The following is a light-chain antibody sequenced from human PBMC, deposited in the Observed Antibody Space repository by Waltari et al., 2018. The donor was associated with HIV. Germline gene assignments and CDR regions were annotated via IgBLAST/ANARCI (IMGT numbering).Light chain of an antibody. CDR1: SSAVGGYTF. J-gene: IGLJ2*01. CDR3: SSYAGGNNLV. Sequence: QSALTQPPSASGSPGQSVTLSCPGPSSAVGGYTFVSWYQQHPGKAPKLMIFEVTKRPSGVPARFSGSKTGNTASLTVSGLQADDEADYYCSSYAGGNNLVFGGGTKLTVL. V-gene: IGLV2-8*01. CDR2: EVT.